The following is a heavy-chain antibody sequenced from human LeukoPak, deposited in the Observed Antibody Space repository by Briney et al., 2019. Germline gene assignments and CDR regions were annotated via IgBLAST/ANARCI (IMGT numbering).Heavy chain of an antibody. V-gene: IGHV4-59*08. CDR2: IYYSGST. J-gene: IGHJ3*02. CDR3: ARRYYENAFDI. CDR1: GGSISSYY. Sequence: ASETLSLTCTVSGGSISSYYWSWIQQPPGKGLEWIGYIYYSGSTNYNPSLKSRVTISVDASKNQFSLKLSSVTAADTAVYYCARRYYENAFDIWGQGTMVTVSS. D-gene: IGHD3-22*01.